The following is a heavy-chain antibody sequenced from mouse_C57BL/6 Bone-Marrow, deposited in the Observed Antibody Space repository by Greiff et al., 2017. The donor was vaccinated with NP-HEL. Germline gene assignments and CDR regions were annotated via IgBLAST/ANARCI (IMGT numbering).Heavy chain of an antibody. CDR3: ARYEDMKIPFAY. Sequence: QVHVKQSGAELVKPGASVKLSCKASGYTFTEYTIHWVKQRSGQGLEWIGWFYPGSGSIKYNEKFKDKATLTADKSSSTVYMELSRLTSEDSAVYFCARYEDMKIPFAYWGQGTLVTVSA. J-gene: IGHJ3*01. CDR2: FYPGSGSI. V-gene: IGHV1-62-2*01. CDR1: GYTFTEYT. D-gene: IGHD2-3*01.